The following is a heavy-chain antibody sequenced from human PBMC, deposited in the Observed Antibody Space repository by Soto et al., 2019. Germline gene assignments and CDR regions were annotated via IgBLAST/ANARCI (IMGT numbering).Heavy chain of an antibody. CDR2: IYSGGST. Sequence: EVQLVESGGGLIQPGGSLRLSCAASGFTVSSNYMSWVRQAPGKGLEWVSVIYSGGSTYYADSVKGRFTISRDNSKNTLYLQMNSVRAEDTAVYYCARDQGYYDSSGYYPDAFDIWGQGTMVTVSS. D-gene: IGHD3-22*01. V-gene: IGHV3-53*01. J-gene: IGHJ3*02. CDR3: ARDQGYYDSSGYYPDAFDI. CDR1: GFTVSSNY.